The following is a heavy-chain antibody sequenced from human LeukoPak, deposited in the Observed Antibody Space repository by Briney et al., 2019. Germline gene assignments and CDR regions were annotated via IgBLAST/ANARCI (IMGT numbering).Heavy chain of an antibody. V-gene: IGHV1-2*02. CDR2: INANNGGT. D-gene: IGHD2-2*01. CDR1: GYSFTGHY. J-gene: IGHJ2*01. Sequence: VASVKVSCKASGYSFTGHYINWVRQAPGQGLEWTGWINANNGGTNYAQKFQDRVTMTRDTSITTAYTELGGLRVDDTAIYYCTRDSSVVPLVANWYYDLWGRGTLVTVSS. CDR3: TRDSSVVPLVANWYYDL.